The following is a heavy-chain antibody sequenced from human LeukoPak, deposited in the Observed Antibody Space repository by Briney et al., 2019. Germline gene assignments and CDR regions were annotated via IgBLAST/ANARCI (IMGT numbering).Heavy chain of an antibody. Sequence: GGSLRLSCAASGFTFSSYGMHWVRQAPGKGLEWVAFIRYDGSNKYYADSVKGRFTISRDNSKNTLYLQMNSLRAEDTAVYYCAKGGNYNGYYYYMDVWGKGTTVTVSS. CDR3: AKGGNYNGYYYYMDV. J-gene: IGHJ6*03. CDR2: IRYDGSNK. V-gene: IGHV3-30*02. CDR1: GFTFSSYG. D-gene: IGHD5-24*01.